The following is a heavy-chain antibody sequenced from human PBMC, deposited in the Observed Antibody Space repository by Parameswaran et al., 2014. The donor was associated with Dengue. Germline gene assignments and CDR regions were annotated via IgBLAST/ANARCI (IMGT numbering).Heavy chain of an antibody. CDR3: AEGLAVAGSSGMDV. D-gene: IGHD6-19*01. CDR2: IGIGGGYL. Sequence: VRQAPGKGLEWVSSIGIGGGYLFYADSVKGRFTISRDDAKNSLFLQMDSLRSEDTAVYYCAEGLAVAGSSGMDVWGQGTTVTVSS. V-gene: IGHV3-21*01. J-gene: IGHJ6*02.